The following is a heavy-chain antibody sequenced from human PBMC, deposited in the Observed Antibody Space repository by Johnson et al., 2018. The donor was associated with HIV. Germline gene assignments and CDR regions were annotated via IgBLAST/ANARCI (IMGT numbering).Heavy chain of an antibody. D-gene: IGHD5-12*01. V-gene: IGHV3-33*01. CDR3: AGLPDAFDI. CDR2: DGTEK. J-gene: IGHJ3*02. Sequence: DGTEKYYADSVRGRFTISRDNAQNTLNLQINTLRAEDTAVYYCAGLPDAFDIWGQGTMVTVSS.